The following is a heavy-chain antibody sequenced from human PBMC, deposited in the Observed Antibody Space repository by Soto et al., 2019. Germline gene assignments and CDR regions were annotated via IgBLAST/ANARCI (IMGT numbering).Heavy chain of an antibody. Sequence: ASVKVSCKASGYVFTSYGISWVRQAPGQGLEWMGWNSGKTGQTNYAQKFQGRVTLSRDTTTSTAYMDLRSLRSDDTAVYYCARVPREIILVGMDVWGQGTTVTVSS. CDR2: NSGKTGQT. V-gene: IGHV1-18*04. D-gene: IGHD2-2*01. CDR1: GYVFTSYG. J-gene: IGHJ6*02. CDR3: ARVPREIILVGMDV.